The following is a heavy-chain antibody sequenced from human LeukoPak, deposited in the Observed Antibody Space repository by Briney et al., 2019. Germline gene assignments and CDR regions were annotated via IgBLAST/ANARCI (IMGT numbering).Heavy chain of an antibody. CDR3: ARGRSIALLRGVAMSDGFDI. V-gene: IGHV3-21*01. D-gene: IGHD3-10*01. CDR1: GFTFSTYS. CDR2: IDTSGSYI. J-gene: IGHJ3*02. Sequence: GGSLRLSCAASGFTFSTYSMNWVRQAPGKGLEWVSFIDTSGSYIYYGDSMKGRFTISRDNAKNSLYLQMSGLRAEDTAVYYCARGRSIALLRGVAMSDGFDIWGQGAMVTVSS.